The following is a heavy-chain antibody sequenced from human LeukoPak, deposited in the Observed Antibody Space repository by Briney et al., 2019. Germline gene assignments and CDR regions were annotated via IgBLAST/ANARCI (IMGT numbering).Heavy chain of an antibody. CDR3: ARGLSGSPAYFDY. D-gene: IGHD3-10*01. CDR2: INHSGST. J-gene: IGHJ4*02. V-gene: IGHV4-34*01. CDR1: GGSFSGYY. Sequence: SETLSLTCAVYGGSFSGYYWSWIRQPPGKGLEWIGEINHSGSTNYNPSLKSRDTISVDTSKNQFSLKLSSVTAADTAVYYCARGLSGSPAYFDYWGQGTLVTVSS.